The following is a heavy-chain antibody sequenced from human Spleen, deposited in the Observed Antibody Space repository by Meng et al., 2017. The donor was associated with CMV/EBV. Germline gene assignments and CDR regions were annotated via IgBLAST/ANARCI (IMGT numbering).Heavy chain of an antibody. CDR3: ARATLDVVVPAAPLDY. Sequence: GVPFSSYAIHWVRQAPGKGLEWVAVISYDGSTKYYADSVKGRFTISRDNSKNTLYLQMNSLRAEDTAVYYCARATLDVVVPAAPLDYWGQGTLVTVSS. D-gene: IGHD2-2*01. CDR2: ISYDGSTK. CDR1: GVPFSSYA. J-gene: IGHJ4*02. V-gene: IGHV3-30*04.